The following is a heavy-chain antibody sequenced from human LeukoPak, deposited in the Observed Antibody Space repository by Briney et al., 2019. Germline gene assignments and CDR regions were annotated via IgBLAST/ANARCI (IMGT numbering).Heavy chain of an antibody. CDR1: GFTFSSYS. Sequence: PGGSLRLSCAASGFTFSSYSMNWVRQAPGKGLEWVSYISSSSTIYYADSVKGRFTISRDNAKKSLYLQMNSLRAEDTAVYYCARGSSAMYHVYWGQGTLVTVSS. CDR3: ARGSSAMYHVY. J-gene: IGHJ4*02. CDR2: ISSSSTI. V-gene: IGHV3-48*04. D-gene: IGHD6-19*01.